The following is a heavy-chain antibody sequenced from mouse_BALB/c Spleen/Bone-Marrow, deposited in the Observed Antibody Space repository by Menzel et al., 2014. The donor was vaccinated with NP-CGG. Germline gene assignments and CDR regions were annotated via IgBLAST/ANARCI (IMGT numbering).Heavy chain of an antibody. CDR1: GFSFSNYG. D-gene: IGHD2-4*01. Sequence: EVQVVESGGGLVKSGGSLKLSCAASGFSFSNYGMSWVRQTPEKRLEWVATISGDGRYTFYSDSVKGRFTISRDNAKNNLYLHLSSLRSEDTALYYCARHAYYDQTEVSFVYWGQGTLVTVSA. J-gene: IGHJ3*01. V-gene: IGHV5-9-2*01. CDR3: ARHAYYDQTEVSFVY. CDR2: ISGDGRYT.